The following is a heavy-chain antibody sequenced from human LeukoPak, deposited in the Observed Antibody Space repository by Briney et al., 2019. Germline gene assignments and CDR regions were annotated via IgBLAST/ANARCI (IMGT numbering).Heavy chain of an antibody. Sequence: TSETLSLTCTVSGGSISSYYWRWLRQPPGKGLEWIGYIYCSGSTNYNPSLKSRVTISVDASKNQFSLKLSSVTAADTAVYYCASYDFWSGWSDYWGQGTLVTVSS. V-gene: IGHV4-59*01. CDR2: IYCSGST. CDR1: GGSISSYY. J-gene: IGHJ4*02. CDR3: ASYDFWSGWSDY. D-gene: IGHD3-3*01.